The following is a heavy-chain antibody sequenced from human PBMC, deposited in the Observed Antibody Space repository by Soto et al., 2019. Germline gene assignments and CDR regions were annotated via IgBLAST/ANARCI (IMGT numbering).Heavy chain of an antibody. D-gene: IGHD1-1*01. CDR1: GFTFSSYA. V-gene: IGHV3-23*01. J-gene: IGHJ6*02. CDR3: ARPFPDNTYYYYGMDV. CDR2: ISRSGDTT. Sequence: GGSLRLSCAASGFTFSSYAMSWVRQAPGKGLEWVSTISRSGDTTYYADSVKGRFAVSRDNSKNALYLQLNSLRAEDTAVYYCARPFPDNTYYYYGMDVWGQGTTVTVSS.